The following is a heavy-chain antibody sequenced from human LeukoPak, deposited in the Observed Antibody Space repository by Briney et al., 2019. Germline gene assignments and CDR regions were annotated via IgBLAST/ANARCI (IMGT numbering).Heavy chain of an antibody. Sequence: GGSLRLSCAASGFTFGSYGMHWVRQAPGKGLEWVAFIRYDGSNKYYADSVKGRFTISRDNAKNSLYLQMNSLRAEDMALYYCAKDGYYDSSGYLDYWGQGTLVTVSS. CDR2: IRYDGSNK. J-gene: IGHJ4*02. D-gene: IGHD3-22*01. CDR1: GFTFGSYG. V-gene: IGHV3-30*02. CDR3: AKDGYYDSSGYLDY.